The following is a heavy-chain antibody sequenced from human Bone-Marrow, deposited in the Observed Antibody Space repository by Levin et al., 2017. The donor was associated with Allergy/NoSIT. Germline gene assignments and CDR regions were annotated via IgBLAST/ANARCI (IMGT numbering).Heavy chain of an antibody. CDR2: INHSGST. Sequence: SETLSLTCAVYGGSFSGYYWSWIRQPPGKGLEWIGEINHSGSTNYNPSLKSRVTISVDTSKNQFSLKLSSVTAADTAVYYCARGNLILWFGESTTWNFDLWGRGTLVTVSS. D-gene: IGHD3-10*01. V-gene: IGHV4-34*01. CDR3: ARGNLILWFGESTTWNFDL. CDR1: GGSFSGYY. J-gene: IGHJ2*01.